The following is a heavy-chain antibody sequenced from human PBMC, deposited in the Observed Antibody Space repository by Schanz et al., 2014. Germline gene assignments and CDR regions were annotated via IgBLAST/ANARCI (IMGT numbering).Heavy chain of an antibody. J-gene: IGHJ4*02. Sequence: QVHLVESGGGLVKPGGSLRLSCAASGFTFSDYYMNWIRQAPGKGLEWLSYISRDGTTSYYADSVKGRFTISRDNAKNSLYLEMTSLRGEDTAVYYCARRYSGRYCFDYWGQGTLVAVSS. CDR1: GFTFSDYY. D-gene: IGHD1-26*01. CDR2: ISRDGTTS. V-gene: IGHV3-11*04. CDR3: ARRYSGRYCFDY.